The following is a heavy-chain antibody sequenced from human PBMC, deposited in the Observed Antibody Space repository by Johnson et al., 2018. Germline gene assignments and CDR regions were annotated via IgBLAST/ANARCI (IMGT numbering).Heavy chain of an antibody. CDR2: IYYNGST. V-gene: IGHV4-59*01. D-gene: IGHD1-1*01. Sequence: QLQDSGPGLVNPSETLALTCAVSGGSISDYYWNWIRQSPGKGLEWIGDIYYNGSTKYNTSLKSRVTISVDPSKNQFSLKLRSVTAADTAVYFCARMEHWNYYYYYGMEVWGQGTTVTVSS. CDR1: GGSISDYY. CDR3: ARMEHWNYYYYYGMEV. J-gene: IGHJ6*02.